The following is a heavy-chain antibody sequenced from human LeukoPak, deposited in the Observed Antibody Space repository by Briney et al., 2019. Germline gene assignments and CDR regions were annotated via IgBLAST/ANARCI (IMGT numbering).Heavy chain of an antibody. D-gene: IGHD6-6*01. V-gene: IGHV3-30*18. Sequence: GGSLRLSCAASGFTFSSYGMHWVRQAPGKGLEWVAVISYDGSNKYYADSVKGRFTISRDNSKNTLYLQMNSLRAEDTAVYYCAKDSSSSRYYYYYYMDVWGKGTTVTVSS. J-gene: IGHJ6*03. CDR1: GFTFSSYG. CDR2: ISYDGSNK. CDR3: AKDSSSSRYYYYYYMDV.